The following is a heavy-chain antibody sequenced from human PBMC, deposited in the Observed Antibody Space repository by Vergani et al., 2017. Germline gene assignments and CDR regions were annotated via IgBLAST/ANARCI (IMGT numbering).Heavy chain of an antibody. D-gene: IGHD6-6*01. CDR3: ARAPFGYSSSSCWFEP. V-gene: IGHV4-38-2*01. CDR2: IYHSGST. J-gene: IGHJ5*02. Sequence: QVQLQESGPGLVKPSETLSLTCAVSGYSISSGYYWGWIRQPPGKGLEWIGSIYHSGSTYYNPSLKSRVTISVDTSKNQFSLKLSSVTAADTAVYYCARAPFGYSSSSCWFEPWGQGTLVTVST. CDR1: GYSISSGYY.